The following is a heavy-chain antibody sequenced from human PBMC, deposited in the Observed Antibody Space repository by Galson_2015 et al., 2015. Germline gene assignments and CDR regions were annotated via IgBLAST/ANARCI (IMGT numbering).Heavy chain of an antibody. CDR1: GFTFDDYT. J-gene: IGHJ6*03. V-gene: IGHV3-43*01. CDR3: AKESIAARTMDV. CDR2: ISWDGGST. D-gene: IGHD6-6*01. Sequence: SLRLSCAASGFTFDDYTMHWVRHAPGKGLEWVSLISWDGGSTYYADSVKGRFTISRDNSKNSLYLQMNSLRTEDTALYYCAKESIAARTMDVWGKGTTVTVSS.